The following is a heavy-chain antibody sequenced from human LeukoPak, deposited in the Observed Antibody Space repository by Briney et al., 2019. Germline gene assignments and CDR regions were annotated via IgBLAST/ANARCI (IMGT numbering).Heavy chain of an antibody. V-gene: IGHV3-48*02. CDR2: ISSSSSTI. D-gene: IGHD6-13*01. J-gene: IGHJ3*02. CDR3: ARVSSSRETYAFDI. CDR1: GFTFSSYS. Sequence: PGGSLRLSCAASGFTFSSYSMNWVRQAPGKGLEWVSYISSSSSTIYYADSVKGRFTTSRDNAKNSLYLQMNSLRDEDTAVYYCARVSSSRETYAFDIWGQGTMVTVSS.